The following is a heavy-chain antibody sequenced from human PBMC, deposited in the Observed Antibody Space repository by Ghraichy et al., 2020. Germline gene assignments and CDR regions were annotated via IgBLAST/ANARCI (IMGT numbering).Heavy chain of an antibody. CDR1: GFTFSSYS. D-gene: IGHD3-22*01. CDR2: ISSSSSTI. V-gene: IGHV3-48*02. CDR3: AGTYYYDSSGYEVRY. Sequence: GGSLRLSCAASGFTFSSYSMNWVRQAPGKGLEWVSYISSSSSTIYYADSVKGRFTISRDNAKNSLYLQMNSLRDEDTAVYYCAGTYYYDSSGYEVRYWGQGTLVTVSS. J-gene: IGHJ4*02.